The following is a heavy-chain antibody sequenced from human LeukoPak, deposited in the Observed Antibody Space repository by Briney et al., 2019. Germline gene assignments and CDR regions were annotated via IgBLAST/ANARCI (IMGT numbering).Heavy chain of an antibody. J-gene: IGHJ4*02. Sequence: ASVKVSCKASGYTFTSYGISWVRQAPGQGLEWMGWISAYNGNTNYAQKLQGRVTMTTDTSTSTAYMELRSLRSEDTAVYYCARDFSRGMVAALLFDYWGQGTLVTVSS. D-gene: IGHD6-6*01. CDR2: ISAYNGNT. CDR3: ARDFSRGMVAALLFDY. CDR1: GYTFTSYG. V-gene: IGHV1-18*01.